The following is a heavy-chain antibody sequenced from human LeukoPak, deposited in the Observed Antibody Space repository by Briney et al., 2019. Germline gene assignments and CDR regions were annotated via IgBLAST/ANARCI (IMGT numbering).Heavy chain of an antibody. V-gene: IGHV4-59*08. D-gene: IGHD1-26*01. J-gene: IGHJ1*01. CDR2: IYYSGST. CDR1: GGSISSYY. Sequence: SEALSLTCTVPGGSISSYYWSWIRQPPGKGLEWIGYIYYSGSTNYNPSLKSRVTISVDTSRNQFSLKLSSVTAADTAVYYCARHVVGATPQYFQHWGQGTLVSVSS. CDR3: ARHVVGATPQYFQH.